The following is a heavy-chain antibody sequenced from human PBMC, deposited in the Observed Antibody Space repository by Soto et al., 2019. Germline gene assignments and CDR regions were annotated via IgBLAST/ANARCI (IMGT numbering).Heavy chain of an antibody. J-gene: IGHJ4*02. Sequence: ASETLSLTCTVSGGSISSYYWSWIRQPPGKGLEWIGYIYYSGSTNYNPSLKSRVTISVDTSKNQFSLKLSSVTAADTAVYYCARKRYFDYWGQGTLVTVSS. CDR1: GGSISSYY. CDR2: IYYSGST. CDR3: ARKRYFDY. V-gene: IGHV4-59*12.